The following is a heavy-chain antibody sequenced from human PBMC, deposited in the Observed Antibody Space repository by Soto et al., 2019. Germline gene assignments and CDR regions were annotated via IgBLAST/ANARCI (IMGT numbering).Heavy chain of an antibody. D-gene: IGHD2-2*01. CDR1: GGSISSYY. Sequence: ETLSLTCTVSGGSISSYYWSWIRQPPGKGLEWIGYIYYSGSTNYNPSLKSRVTISVDTSKNQFSLKLSSVTAADTAVYYCARGGDIVVVPAAVFDPWGQGTLVTVSS. J-gene: IGHJ5*02. V-gene: IGHV4-59*01. CDR3: ARGGDIVVVPAAVFDP. CDR2: IYYSGST.